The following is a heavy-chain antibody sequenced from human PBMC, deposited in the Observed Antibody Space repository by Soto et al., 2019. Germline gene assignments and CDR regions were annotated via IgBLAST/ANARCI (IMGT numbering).Heavy chain of an antibody. CDR2: INAGNGNT. J-gene: IGHJ6*02. CDR3: ARDPGYYGMDV. Sequence: QVQLVQSGAEEKKPGASVKVSCKASGYTFTSYAMHWVRQAPGQRLEWMGWINAGNGNTKYSQKFQGRVTITRDTSASTADMELSSLRSEDTAVYYCARDPGYYGMDVWGQGTTVTVSS. V-gene: IGHV1-3*05. CDR1: GYTFTSYA.